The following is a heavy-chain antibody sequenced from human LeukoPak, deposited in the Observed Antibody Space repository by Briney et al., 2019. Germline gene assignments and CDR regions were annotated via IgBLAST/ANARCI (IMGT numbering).Heavy chain of an antibody. CDR3: ARDLAGYGSGSYNAQNAFDI. V-gene: IGHV1-69*04. Sequence: ASVKVSCKASGGTFSSYAISWVRQAPGQGLEWMGRIIPILGIANYAQKFQGRVTITADKSTSTAYMELSSLRSEDTAVYYCARDLAGYGSGSYNAQNAFDIWGQGTMVTVSS. CDR1: GGTFSSYA. CDR2: IIPILGIA. J-gene: IGHJ3*02. D-gene: IGHD3-10*01.